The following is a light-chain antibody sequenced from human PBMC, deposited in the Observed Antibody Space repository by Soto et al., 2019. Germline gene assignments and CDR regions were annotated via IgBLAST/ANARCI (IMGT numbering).Light chain of an antibody. CDR2: DAS. Sequence: EFVLTQSPGTLSLSPGERATLSCRASQIFSSTSLAWYQQKPGQPPRLLIYDASNRATGIPARFSGSGSGTDFTLTIRSLESEDFSIYYCQQRSNWPLTFGGGTKVDIK. J-gene: IGKJ4*01. V-gene: IGKV3-11*01. CDR1: QIFSSTS. CDR3: QQRSNWPLT.